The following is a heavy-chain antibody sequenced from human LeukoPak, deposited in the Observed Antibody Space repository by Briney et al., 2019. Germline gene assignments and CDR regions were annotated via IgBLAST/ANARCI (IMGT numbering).Heavy chain of an antibody. Sequence: GGSLRLSCAASGFASSDFAMSWVRQAPGKGLEWVSAVTNSGNTTYYADSVKGRFTISKDNSKSTLHLQLNSLRAEDTAIYFCARHRNFGANFAIDYWGQGTLVTVSS. D-gene: IGHD4/OR15-4a*01. CDR1: GFASSDFA. CDR2: VTNSGNTT. J-gene: IGHJ4*02. V-gene: IGHV3-23*01. CDR3: ARHRNFGANFAIDY.